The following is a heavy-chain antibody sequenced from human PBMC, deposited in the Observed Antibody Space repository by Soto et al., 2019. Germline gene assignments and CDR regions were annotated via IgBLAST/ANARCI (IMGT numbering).Heavy chain of an antibody. D-gene: IGHD6-19*01. CDR1: GYIFTAYS. CDR3: AREASAVISLDY. V-gene: IGHV1-2*02. CDR2: FNPNSGDT. Sequence: GASVKVSSKASGYIFTAYSMHWVRQAPGQGLEWVGWFNPNSGDTIYAQKFQGRVTLTGDTSISTAYMELYSLTSDDTAVYYCAREASAVISLDYWGQGTLVTVSS. J-gene: IGHJ4*02.